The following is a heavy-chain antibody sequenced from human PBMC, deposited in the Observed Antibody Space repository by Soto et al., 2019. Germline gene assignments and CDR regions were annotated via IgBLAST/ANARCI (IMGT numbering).Heavy chain of an antibody. V-gene: IGHV3-53*01. CDR3: AKDQYSGSPGKPDY. J-gene: IGHJ4*02. CDR1: GFTVSSNY. CDR2: IYSGGST. D-gene: IGHD1-26*01. Sequence: GGSLRLSCAASGFTVSSNYMSWVRQAPGKGLEWVSVIYSGGSTYYADSVKGRFTISRDNSKNTLYLQMNTLRAEDTAVYYCAKDQYSGSPGKPDYWGQGTLVTVSS.